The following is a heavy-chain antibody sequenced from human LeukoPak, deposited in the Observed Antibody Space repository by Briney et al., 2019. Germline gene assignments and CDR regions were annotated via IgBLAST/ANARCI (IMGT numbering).Heavy chain of an antibody. CDR1: GFTFSSYS. CDR2: ISDSGTNT. J-gene: IGHJ4*02. CDR3: ARGTYYYDSSGYYYCGY. Sequence: GGSLRLSCAASGFTFSSYSMNWARQAPGKGLEWVSDISDSGTNTYYADSVKGRFTTSRDNSKNTLYLQMNSLRAEDTAVYYCARGTYYYDSSGYYYCGYWGQGTLVTVSS. V-gene: IGHV3-23*01. D-gene: IGHD3-22*01.